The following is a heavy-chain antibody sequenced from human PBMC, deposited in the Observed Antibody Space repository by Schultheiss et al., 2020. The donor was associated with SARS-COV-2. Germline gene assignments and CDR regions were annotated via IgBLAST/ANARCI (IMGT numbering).Heavy chain of an antibody. D-gene: IGHD1-20*01. CDR3: TRDPYNWNPFDY. J-gene: IGHJ4*02. CDR2: IRSKAYGGTT. CDR1: GFTFSGSA. Sequence: GESLKISCAASGFTFSGSAMHWVRQASGKGLEWVGRIRSKAYGGTTEYAASVKGRFTISRDDSKSIAYLQMNSLKTEDTAVYYCTRDPYNWNPFDYWGQGTLVTVSS. V-gene: IGHV3-49*04.